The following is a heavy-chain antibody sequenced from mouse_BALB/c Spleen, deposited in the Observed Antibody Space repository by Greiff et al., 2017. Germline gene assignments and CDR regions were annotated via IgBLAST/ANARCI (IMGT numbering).Heavy chain of an antibody. CDR2: ISSGGSYT. D-gene: IGHD1-1*02. V-gene: IGHV5-6*01. CDR1: GFTFSSYG. Sequence: EVKVVESGGDLVKPGGSLKLSCAASGFTFSSYGMSWVRQTPDKRLEWVATISSGGSYTYYPDSVKGRFTISRDNAKNTLYLQMSSLKSEDTAMYYCARQGSPWYFDVWGAGTTVTVSS. CDR3: ARQGSPWYFDV. J-gene: IGHJ1*01.